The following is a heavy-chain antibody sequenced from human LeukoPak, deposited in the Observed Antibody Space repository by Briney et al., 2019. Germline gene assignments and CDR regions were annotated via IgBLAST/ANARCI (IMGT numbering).Heavy chain of an antibody. D-gene: IGHD4-11*01. J-gene: IGHJ4*02. Sequence: SETLSLTCTVSGGSISSSSYYWGWIRQPPGKGLEWIGSIYYSGSTYYNPSLKSRVTISVDTSKNQFSLKLSSVTAADTAVYYCARALLQSFFDYWGQGTLVTVSS. V-gene: IGHV4-39*07. CDR2: IYYSGST. CDR1: GGSISSSSYY. CDR3: ARALLQSFFDY.